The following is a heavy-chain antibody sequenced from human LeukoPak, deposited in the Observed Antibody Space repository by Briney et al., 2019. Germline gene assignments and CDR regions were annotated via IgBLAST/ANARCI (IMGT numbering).Heavy chain of an antibody. CDR1: GFSFSSYD. J-gene: IGHJ4*02. D-gene: IGHD2-2*01. CDR2: IQYDGRNK. V-gene: IGHV3-30*02. Sequence: PGGSRTLSCAASGFSFSSYDIHWVRQAPGKGLECVAFIQYDGRNKYYADSVKGRFTISRDTSKNTLYLQMNSLSGEDTAVYYCAKLPATTSPFDYWGQGTLVTVPS. CDR3: AKLPATTSPFDY.